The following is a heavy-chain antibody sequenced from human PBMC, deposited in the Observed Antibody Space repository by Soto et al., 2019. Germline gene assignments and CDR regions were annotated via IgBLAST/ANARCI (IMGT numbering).Heavy chain of an antibody. CDR2: ISGSGGST. CDR3: ERLGADILTGYPPPRYGMDV. CDR1: GFTFSSYA. J-gene: IGHJ6*02. V-gene: IGHV3-23*01. D-gene: IGHD3-9*01. Sequence: GRSLRPSCPPAGFTFSSYAMSWVRHAPGKGLEWVSAISGSGGSTYYADSVKGRFTISRDNSKNTLYLQMNSLRAEDTAVYDCERLGADILTGYPPPRYGMDVWGQGTTVTVSS.